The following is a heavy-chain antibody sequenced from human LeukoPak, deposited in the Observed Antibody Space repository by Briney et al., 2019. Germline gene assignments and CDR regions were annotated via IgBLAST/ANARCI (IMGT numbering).Heavy chain of an antibody. CDR2: IFHSGST. V-gene: IGHV4-38-2*02. J-gene: IGHJ4*02. D-gene: IGHD5-12*01. CDR3: ARGRFSVATVDY. Sequence: PSETLSLTCTVSGFSISSGYYWGWIRQPPGKGLEGIGSIFHSGSTSYNPSLQSRVTMSVDTSKNLFSLKPSSVTAADTAVYYCARGRFSVATVDYWGQGTLVTVSS. CDR1: GFSISSGYY.